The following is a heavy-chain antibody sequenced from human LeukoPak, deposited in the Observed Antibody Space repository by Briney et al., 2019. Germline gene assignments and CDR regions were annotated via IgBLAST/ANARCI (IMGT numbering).Heavy chain of an antibody. D-gene: IGHD3-3*01. Sequence: PSETLSLTCTVSGGSISSGGYYWSWIRQHPGKGLEWIGYIYYSGSTYYNPSLKSRVTISVDTSKNQFSLKLGSVTAADTAVYYCARADFWSGYPTNHRFDPWGQGTLVTVSS. CDR2: IYYSGST. V-gene: IGHV4-31*03. J-gene: IGHJ5*02. CDR1: GGSISSGGYY. CDR3: ARADFWSGYPTNHRFDP.